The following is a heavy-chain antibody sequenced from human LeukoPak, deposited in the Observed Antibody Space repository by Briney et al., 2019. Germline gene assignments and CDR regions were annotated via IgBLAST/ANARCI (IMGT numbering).Heavy chain of an antibody. CDR3: ARGGDYSGYDFDY. CDR2: IYISGST. V-gene: IGHV4-61*02. CDR1: GGSISSGRYY. D-gene: IGHD5-12*01. J-gene: IGHJ4*02. Sequence: SQTLSLTCTVSGGSISSGRYYWSWIRQPAGKGLEWIGRIYISGSTNYNPSLKSRVTISLDTSKNQFSLKLSSVTAADTAMYYCARGGDYSGYDFDYWGQGTLVTVSS.